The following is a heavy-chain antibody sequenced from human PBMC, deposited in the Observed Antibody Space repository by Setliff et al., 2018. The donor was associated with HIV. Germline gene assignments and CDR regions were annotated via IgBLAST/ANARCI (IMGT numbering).Heavy chain of an antibody. CDR1: GGSFSGYS. CDR2: INHSGST. J-gene: IGHJ6*03. D-gene: IGHD6-19*01. Sequence: SETLSLTCAVYGGSFSGYSWGWIRQPPGKGLEWIGEINHSGSTNYNPSLKSRVTISVDTSKNQFSLKLRSVTAADRAVYYCARVPGYSSGTSYMDVWGKGTTVTVSS. V-gene: IGHV4-34*01. CDR3: ARVPGYSSGTSYMDV.